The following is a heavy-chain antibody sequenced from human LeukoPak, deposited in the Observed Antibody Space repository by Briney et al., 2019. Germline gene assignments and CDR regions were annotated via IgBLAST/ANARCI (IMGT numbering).Heavy chain of an antibody. Sequence: ASVKVSCKASGYTFTSYGISWVRQAPGQGLEWIGWISAYNGNTNYAQKLHGRVTMTTDTSTSTAYMELRSLRSDDTAVYYCARDGYCSGGSCYSYYYYGMDVWGQGTTVTVSS. J-gene: IGHJ6*02. V-gene: IGHV1-18*01. CDR1: GYTFTSYG. CDR2: ISAYNGNT. D-gene: IGHD2-15*01. CDR3: ARDGYCSGGSCYSYYYYGMDV.